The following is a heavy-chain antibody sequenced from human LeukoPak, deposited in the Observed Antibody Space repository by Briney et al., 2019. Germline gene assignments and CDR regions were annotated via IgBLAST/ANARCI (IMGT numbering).Heavy chain of an antibody. J-gene: IGHJ6*03. CDR1: GGSISSHY. V-gene: IGHV4-59*11. Sequence: PSETLSLTCTVSGGSISSHYWSWIRQPPGKRLEWIGYIHYSGSTNYNPSLKSRITISVDTSKNQFSLKLSSVTAADTAVYYCARGDRVRFGRDYYYYMDVWGKGTTVTISS. D-gene: IGHD3-10*01. CDR2: IHYSGST. CDR3: ARGDRVRFGRDYYYYMDV.